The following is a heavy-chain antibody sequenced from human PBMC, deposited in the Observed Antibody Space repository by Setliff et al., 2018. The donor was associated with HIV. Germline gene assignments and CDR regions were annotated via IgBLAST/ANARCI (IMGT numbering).Heavy chain of an antibody. CDR1: GGFISSYY. CDR2: VSYSGST. V-gene: IGHV4-59*08. J-gene: IGHJ6*03. Sequence: SETLSLTCTVSGGFISSYYWTWIRQSPGKGLEWVGHVSYSGSTNYNPSLKRRFTISVDTSKNHFSLNLNSVTAADTAIYSFARRRPPPSGLYSSYYMDVWGKGTAVTVSS. D-gene: IGHD1-26*01. CDR3: ARRRPPPSGLYSSYYMDV.